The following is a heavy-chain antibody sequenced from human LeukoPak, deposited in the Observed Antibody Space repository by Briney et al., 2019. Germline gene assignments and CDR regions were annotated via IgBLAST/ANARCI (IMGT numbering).Heavy chain of an antibody. CDR3: AREIAMGALDY. V-gene: IGHV1-46*01. D-gene: IGHD2-21*01. CDR2: INPSGGST. Sequence: ASVKVSCKASGYTFTSYYMHWVRQAPGQGLEWMGIINPSGGSTSYAQKSQGRVTMTRDTSTSTVYMELRSLGSDDTAIYYCAREIAMGALDYWGQGTLVTVSS. J-gene: IGHJ4*02. CDR1: GYTFTSYY.